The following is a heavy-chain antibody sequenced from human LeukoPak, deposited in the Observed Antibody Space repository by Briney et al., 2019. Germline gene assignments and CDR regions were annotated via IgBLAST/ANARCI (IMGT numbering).Heavy chain of an antibody. CDR3: TMMQGWGSGSYYVDY. CDR1: GFSFGDHW. J-gene: IGHJ4*02. CDR2: NQSNAAGATT. V-gene: IGHV3-15*01. D-gene: IGHD3-10*01. Sequence: GGSLRLSCAASGFSFGDHWMSWVRQAPGKGPEWVGRNQSNAAGATTDYAAPVKGRFTISRDDSRHTLYLQVNSLKIEDTAVYYCTMMQGWGSGSYYVDYWGQGTLVTVSS.